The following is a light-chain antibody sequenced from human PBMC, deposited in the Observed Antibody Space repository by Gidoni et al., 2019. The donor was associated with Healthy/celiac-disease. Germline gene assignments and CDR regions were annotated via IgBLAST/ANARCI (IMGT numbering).Light chain of an antibody. CDR2: DNN. CDR1: SSNIGNNY. V-gene: IGLV1-51*01. Sequence: QSVFTQPPSVSAAPGQKVTISCSGSSSNIGNNYVSWYQQLPGTAPKLLIYDNNKRPPGIPDRCSGSKSGTSATLGITGLQTGDEADYYCGTWDSSLSADVVFGGGTKLTVL. J-gene: IGLJ2*01. CDR3: GTWDSSLSADVV.